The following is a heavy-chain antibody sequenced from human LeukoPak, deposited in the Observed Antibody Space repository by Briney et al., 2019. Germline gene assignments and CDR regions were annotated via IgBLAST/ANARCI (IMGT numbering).Heavy chain of an antibody. V-gene: IGHV2-5*02. CDR3: ARRRGYCSGVNCINRAGWSDP. J-gene: IGHJ5*02. CDR2: IYWDNEK. D-gene: IGHD2-15*01. CDR1: GFSLTSSGVG. Sequence: VPRLVKPTQTLTLTCTLSGFSLTSSGVGVGWIRQPPGIVLVWVALIYWDNEKRYSPSRESRLTITVDTSKNQVFLTMTNMDPVDTATYYCARRRGYCSGVNCINRAGWSDPWGQGTLVVVS.